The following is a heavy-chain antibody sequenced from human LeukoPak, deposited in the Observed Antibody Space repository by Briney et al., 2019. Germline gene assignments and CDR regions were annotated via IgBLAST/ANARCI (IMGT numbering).Heavy chain of an antibody. CDR1: GFTFSSYT. D-gene: IGHD3-10*01. CDR2: ISSSSSYI. J-gene: IGHJ2*01. V-gene: IGHV3-21*01. CDR3: ARDGKADYYGSGNPPRYWYFDL. Sequence: GGSLRLSCAASGFTFSSYTMNWVRQAPGKGLEWVSSISSSSSYIYHADSVKDRFTISRDNAKNSLYLQMNSLRAEDTAVYYCARDGKADYYGSGNPPRYWYFDLWGRGTLVTVSS.